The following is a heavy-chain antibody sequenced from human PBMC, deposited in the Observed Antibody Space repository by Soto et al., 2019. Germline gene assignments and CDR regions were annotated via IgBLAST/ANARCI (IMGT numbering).Heavy chain of an antibody. Sequence: ASVKVYCKSSFYTFTSYGIIWVRQAPGQGLELMVWISAYNGNTNYAQKLQGRVTMTTGTSTSTAYMELRSLRSDDTAVYYCARDTAVVVVAATNYYYYYGMDVWGQGTTVTVSS. CDR1: FYTFTSYG. V-gene: IGHV1-18*04. D-gene: IGHD2-15*01. J-gene: IGHJ6*02. CDR2: ISAYNGNT. CDR3: ARDTAVVVVAATNYYYYYGMDV.